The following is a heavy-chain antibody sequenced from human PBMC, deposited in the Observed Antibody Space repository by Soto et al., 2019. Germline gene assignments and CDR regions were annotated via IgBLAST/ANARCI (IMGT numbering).Heavy chain of an antibody. D-gene: IGHD6-6*01. CDR2: MNPNSGNT. CDR1: GYTFTSYD. CDR3: ARTPASIAARRKVWLDP. Sequence: QVQLVQSGAEVKKPGASVKVSCKASGYTFTSYDINWVRQATGQGLEWMGWMNPNSGNTGYAQKFQGRVTMNRNTSISTAYMELSSLRSEDAAVFYCARTPASIAARRKVWLDPWGQGTLVTVSS. V-gene: IGHV1-8*01. J-gene: IGHJ5*02.